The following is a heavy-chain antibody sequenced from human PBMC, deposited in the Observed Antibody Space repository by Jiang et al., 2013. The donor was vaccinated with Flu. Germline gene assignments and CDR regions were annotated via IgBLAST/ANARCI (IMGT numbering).Heavy chain of an antibody. Sequence: SGAEVKKPGATVKISCKVSGYTFTDFYVHWVQQAPGKGLEWVGFVDPEDGETKYAEKFQGRVTITADTSTDTAYMELSSLRSEDTAVFYCATRRSGGSYLGRWGQGTLVTVSS. D-gene: IGHD1-26*01. CDR2: VDPEDGET. CDR1: GYTFTDFY. J-gene: IGHJ4*02. CDR3: ATRRSGGSYLGR. V-gene: IGHV1-69-2*01.